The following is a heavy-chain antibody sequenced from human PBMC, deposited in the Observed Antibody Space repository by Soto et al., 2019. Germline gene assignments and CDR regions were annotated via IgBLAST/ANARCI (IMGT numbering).Heavy chain of an antibody. D-gene: IGHD5-12*01. CDR3: ARDLGGYDLYGPDT. V-gene: IGHV1-2*02. Sequence: ASVKVSCKTSGDTFSDSSMHWVRQAPGEGLEWMGWINLNSGDTNYAQKFQGRVTLTRDTSIITAYMELSRLKSDDTAVCYCARDLGGYDLYGPDTWGQGTLVTVSS. CDR2: INLNSGDT. CDR1: GDTFSDSS. J-gene: IGHJ5*02.